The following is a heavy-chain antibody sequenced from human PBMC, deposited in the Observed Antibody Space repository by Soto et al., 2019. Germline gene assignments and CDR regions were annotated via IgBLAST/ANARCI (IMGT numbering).Heavy chain of an antibody. J-gene: IGHJ6*01. V-gene: IGHV3-30-3*01. CDR2: ISYDGSNK. CDR3: ASSTTVVTTYYYYGMDV. D-gene: IGHD4-17*01. Sequence: QVQLVESGGGVVQPGRSLRLSCAASGFTFSSYAMHWVRQAPGKGLEWVAVISYDGSNKYYADSVKGRFTISRDNSKNTLYLQMNSLRAEDTAVYYCASSTTVVTTYYYYGMDVW. CDR1: GFTFSSYA.